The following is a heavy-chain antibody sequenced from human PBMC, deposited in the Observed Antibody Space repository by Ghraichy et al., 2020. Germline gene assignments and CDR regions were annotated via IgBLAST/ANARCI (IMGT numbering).Heavy chain of an antibody. CDR1: GGSISGYS. CDR3: AGAPLPDIVATIRNYYYDGMDV. V-gene: IGHV4-34*01. J-gene: IGHJ6*02. Sequence: SETLSLTCTIYGGSISGYSWSWIRQPPGKGLEWIGEINHSGSTNYNPSLKSRVTISVDTSKNQFSLKLSSVTAADTAVYYCAGAPLPDIVATIRNYYYDGMDVWGQGTTVTVSS. D-gene: IGHD5-12*01. CDR2: INHSGST.